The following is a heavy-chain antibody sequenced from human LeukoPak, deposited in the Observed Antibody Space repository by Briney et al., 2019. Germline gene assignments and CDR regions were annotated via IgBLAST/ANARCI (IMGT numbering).Heavy chain of an antibody. J-gene: IGHJ5*02. CDR2: INSGGTII. V-gene: IGHV3-48*03. CDR3: ARDWFVD. Sequence: GGSLRLSCAASGFTFSSNEMNWVRQAPGKGLEGVSYINSGGTIIYYADSVRGRFTISRDIAKNSLYLQMNSLRAEDTAVYYCARDWFVDWGQGTLVIVSS. CDR1: GFTFSSNE.